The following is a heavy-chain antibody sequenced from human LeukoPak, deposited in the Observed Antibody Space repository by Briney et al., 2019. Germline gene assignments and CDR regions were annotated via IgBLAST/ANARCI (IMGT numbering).Heavy chain of an antibody. CDR1: GYTFTGYY. CDR3: ARMEGVAATGTNWFDP. V-gene: IGHV1-2*02. D-gene: IGHD2-15*01. CDR2: INPNSGGT. Sequence: ASVKVSCKASGYTFTGYYMHWVRQAPGQGLEWMEWINPNSGGTNYAQKFQGRVTMTRDTSISTAYMELSRLRSDDAAVYYCARMEGVAATGTNWFDPWGQGTLVTVSS. J-gene: IGHJ5*02.